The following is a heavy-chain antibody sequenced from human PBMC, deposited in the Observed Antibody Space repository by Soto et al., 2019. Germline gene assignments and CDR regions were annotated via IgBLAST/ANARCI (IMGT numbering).Heavy chain of an antibody. V-gene: IGHV3-21*01. CDR2: ISSSSSYI. D-gene: IGHD5-12*01. J-gene: IGHJ4*02. Sequence: EVQLVESGGGLVKPGGSLRLSCAASGFTFSSYSMNWVRQAPGKGLEWVSSISSSSSYIYYAASVKGRFTISRDNAKNSLYLQMNSLRAEDTAVYYCARDKSGYDSHFDYWGQGTLVTVSS. CDR1: GFTFSSYS. CDR3: ARDKSGYDSHFDY.